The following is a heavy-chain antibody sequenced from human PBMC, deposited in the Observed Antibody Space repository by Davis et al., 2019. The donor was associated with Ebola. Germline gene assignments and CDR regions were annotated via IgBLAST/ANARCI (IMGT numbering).Heavy chain of an antibody. CDR1: GFTFSNYW. Sequence: PGGSLRLSCVASGFTFSNYWMTWVRQAPGKGLEWVANIRQDGSAKYSVDSVKGRFTMSRDNAKNSLYLQMNSLRVEDTAVYYCARDSGWYRFDYWGQGTLVTVSS. D-gene: IGHD6-19*01. J-gene: IGHJ4*02. V-gene: IGHV3-7*01. CDR2: IRQDGSAK. CDR3: ARDSGWYRFDY.